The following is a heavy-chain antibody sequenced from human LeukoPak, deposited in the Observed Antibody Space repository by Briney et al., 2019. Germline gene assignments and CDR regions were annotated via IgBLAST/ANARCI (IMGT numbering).Heavy chain of an antibody. CDR2: IHYTGKT. Sequence: SETLSLTCTVSGGSIGSNSFYWGWIRQPPGKGLEWIGSIHYTGKTYYNPSLKSRVTISVDTSKNQFSLKLSSVTAADTAVYYCARDWYDSSTRGFDYWGQGTLVTVSS. J-gene: IGHJ4*02. CDR1: GGSIGSNSFY. CDR3: ARDWYDSSTRGFDY. V-gene: IGHV4-39*07. D-gene: IGHD3-22*01.